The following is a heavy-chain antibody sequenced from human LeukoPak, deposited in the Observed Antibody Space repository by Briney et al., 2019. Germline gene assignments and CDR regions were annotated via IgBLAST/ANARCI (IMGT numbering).Heavy chain of an antibody. D-gene: IGHD2-8*01. Sequence: PGGSLRLSCAASGFTFEDYDMSWVRQAPGKGLEWVSGIKWNGGSTGYADSVKGQFTISRDNAQTSVYLQMNSLRAEDTAFYYCARDGVGLDIWGQGTMVSVSS. V-gene: IGHV3-20*04. CDR2: IKWNGGST. J-gene: IGHJ3*02. CDR1: GFTFEDYD. CDR3: ARDGVGLDI.